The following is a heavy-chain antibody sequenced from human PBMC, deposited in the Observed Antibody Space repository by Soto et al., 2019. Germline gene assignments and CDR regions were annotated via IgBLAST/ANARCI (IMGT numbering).Heavy chain of an antibody. CDR2: ISYDEIDK. D-gene: IGHD2-2*01. CDR3: EKNSGPQLPDNHLIEELVV. CDR1: GFTFTSHA. V-gene: IGHV3-30*18. Sequence: GGSLRLSCAASGFTFTSHAMHWVRQAPGKGLEWVAAISYDEIDKKYASSVKGRFTVSRDNVKNTLSLQMNSLRPEDMAVYYFEKNSGPQLPDNHLIEELVVGGQGASVKVSS. J-gene: IGHJ6*02.